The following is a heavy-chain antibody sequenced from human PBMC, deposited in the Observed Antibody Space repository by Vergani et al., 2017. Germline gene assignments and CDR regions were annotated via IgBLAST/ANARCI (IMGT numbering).Heavy chain of an antibody. D-gene: IGHD4-11*01. J-gene: IGHJ5*02. CDR3: ARVTSKVNAGPAHNWFDP. Sequence: QVQLVQSGAEVKKPGSSVKVSCKASGGTFSSYAISWVRQAPGQGLEWMGRIIPILGIANYAQKFQGRVTITADKSTSTAYKELRSLRSEDTAVYYCARVTSKVNAGPAHNWFDPWGQGTLVTVSS. V-gene: IGHV1-69*04. CDR2: IIPILGIA. CDR1: GGTFSSYA.